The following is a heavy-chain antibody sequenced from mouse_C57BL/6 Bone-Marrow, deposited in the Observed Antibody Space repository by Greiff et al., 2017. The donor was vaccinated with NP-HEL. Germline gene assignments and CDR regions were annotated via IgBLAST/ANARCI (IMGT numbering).Heavy chain of an antibody. D-gene: IGHD1-1*01. CDR3: TREGDYYGSSHFDY. V-gene: IGHV5-9-1*02. CDR1: GFTFSSYA. J-gene: IGHJ2*01. Sequence: EVQVVESGEGLVKPGGSLKLSCAASGFTFSSYAMSWVRQTPEKRLEWVAYISSGGDYIYYADTVKGRFTISRDNARNTLYLQMSSLKSEDTAMYYCTREGDYYGSSHFDYWGQGTTLTVSS. CDR2: ISSGGDYI.